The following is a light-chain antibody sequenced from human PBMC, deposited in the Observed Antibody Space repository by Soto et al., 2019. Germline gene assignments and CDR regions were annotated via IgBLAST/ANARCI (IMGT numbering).Light chain of an antibody. CDR1: QSVSSY. CDR2: DAS. Sequence: EIVLTQSPATLSLSPGERATLSCRASQSVSSYLAWYQQKPGQAPGLLIYDASNRATGIPARFSGSGSGTDFTLTISRLEPEDFAVYYCQQRSNWPITFGQGTRLEIK. J-gene: IGKJ5*01. V-gene: IGKV3-11*01. CDR3: QQRSNWPIT.